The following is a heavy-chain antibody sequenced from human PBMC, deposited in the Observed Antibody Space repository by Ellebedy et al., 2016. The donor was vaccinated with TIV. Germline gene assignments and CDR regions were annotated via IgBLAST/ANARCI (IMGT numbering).Heavy chain of an antibody. J-gene: IGHJ6*02. CDR2: ISSYNGHT. Sequence: AASVKVSCKASGYRFDSYGINWVRQAPGQGLEWMGWISSYNGHTNYAENLQGRLTITADSSTSTAYMELRSLGSDDSAVYFCAREVGDGNYYGMDVWGLGTTVTVSS. D-gene: IGHD3-16*01. CDR3: AREVGDGNYYGMDV. V-gene: IGHV1-18*01. CDR1: GYRFDSYG.